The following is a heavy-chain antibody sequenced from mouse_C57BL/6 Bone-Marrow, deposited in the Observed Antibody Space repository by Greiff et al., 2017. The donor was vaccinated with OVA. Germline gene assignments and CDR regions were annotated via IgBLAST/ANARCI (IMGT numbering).Heavy chain of an antibody. Sequence: EVQLVESGAELVRPGASVKLSCTASGFNIKDDYMHWVKQRPEQGLEWIGWIDPENGDTEYASKFQGKATITADTSANTAYLQLSSLTSEDTAVYYCTTDGSSSYWGQGTTLTVSS. CDR1: GFNIKDDY. CDR3: TTDGSSSY. CDR2: IDPENGDT. J-gene: IGHJ2*01. V-gene: IGHV14-4*01. D-gene: IGHD1-1*01.